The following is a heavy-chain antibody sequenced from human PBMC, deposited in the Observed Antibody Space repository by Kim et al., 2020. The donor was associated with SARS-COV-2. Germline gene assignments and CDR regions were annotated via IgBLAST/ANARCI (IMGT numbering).Heavy chain of an antibody. V-gene: IGHV3-21*01. CDR2: ISSSSSYI. Sequence: GGSLRLSCAASGFTFSSYSMNWVRQAPGKGLEWVSSISSSSSYIYYADSVKGRFTISRDNAKNSLYLQMNSLRAEDTAVYYCARDRYTAMVILGEFGYWGQGTLVTVSS. CDR3: ARDRYTAMVILGEFGY. D-gene: IGHD5-18*01. CDR1: GFTFSSYS. J-gene: IGHJ4*02.